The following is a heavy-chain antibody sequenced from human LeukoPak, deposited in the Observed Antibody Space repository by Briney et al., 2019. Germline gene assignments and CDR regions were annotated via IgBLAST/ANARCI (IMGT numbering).Heavy chain of an antibody. J-gene: IGHJ5*02. D-gene: IGHD3-3*01. V-gene: IGHV3-20*04. CDR1: GFTFDDYG. CDR2: INWNGGST. Sequence: QPGGSLRLSCAASGFTFDDYGMSWVRQAPGKGLEWVSGINWNGGSTGYADSVKGRFTISRDNSKNTLYLQMNSLRAEDTAVYYCARDATEWLLSSGTGGWFDHWGQGTLVTVSS. CDR3: ARDATEWLLSSGTGGWFDH.